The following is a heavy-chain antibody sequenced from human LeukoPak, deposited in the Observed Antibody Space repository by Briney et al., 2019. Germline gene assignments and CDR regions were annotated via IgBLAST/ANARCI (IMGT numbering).Heavy chain of an antibody. V-gene: IGHV3-23*01. CDR2: ISGSGGST. CDR3: AKGSGYSSKTNWFDP. Sequence: GGSLRLSCAASGFTFSSYAMSLVRQAPGKGLECVSAISGSGGSTHYADSVKGRFTISRDNSKNTLYLQMNSLRTEDTAVYYCAKGSGYSSKTNWFDPWGQGTLVTVSS. CDR1: GFTFSSYA. J-gene: IGHJ5*02. D-gene: IGHD6-13*01.